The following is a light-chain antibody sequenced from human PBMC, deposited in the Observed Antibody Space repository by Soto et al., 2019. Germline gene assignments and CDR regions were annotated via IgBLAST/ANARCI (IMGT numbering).Light chain of an antibody. J-gene: IGLJ3*02. CDR1: SGPVSTSNH. Sequence: QTVVTQEPSFSVSPGGTITLTCALSSGPVSTSNHPSWHQQTPGQPPRTLIHNTTTRCSGVPDRFSGSILGNKAALTITGAQVEDESDYYCVLYPGSGVSVFGGGTKLTVL. CDR3: VLYPGSGVSV. CDR2: NTT. V-gene: IGLV8-61*01.